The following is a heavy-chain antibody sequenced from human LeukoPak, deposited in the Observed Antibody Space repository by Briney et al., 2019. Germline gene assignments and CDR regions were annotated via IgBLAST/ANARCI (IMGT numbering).Heavy chain of an antibody. J-gene: IGHJ5*02. Sequence: GRSLRLSCAASGFTFSSYGMHWVRQAPGKGLEWVAAIWYDGSNKYYADSVKGRFTISRDNSKNTLYLQMNSLRAEDTAVYYCARDQASITMVRGVNWFDPWGQGTLVTVSS. CDR2: IWYDGSNK. V-gene: IGHV3-33*01. CDR3: ARDQASITMVRGVNWFDP. D-gene: IGHD3-10*01. CDR1: GFTFSSYG.